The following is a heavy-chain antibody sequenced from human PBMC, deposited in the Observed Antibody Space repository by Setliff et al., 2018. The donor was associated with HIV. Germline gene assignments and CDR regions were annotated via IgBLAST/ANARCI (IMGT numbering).Heavy chain of an antibody. Sequence: SETLSLTCTVSGPSINIHYWSWIRQSPGKGFEWIGYIYSTGSTNYNPTLQSRVTISMVASRTQFSLKVTSVTAADTAVYYCAKGAGFYGDYTFDHWGQGRQVTVSS. J-gene: IGHJ4*02. CDR1: GPSINIHY. V-gene: IGHV4-59*11. CDR2: IYSTGST. CDR3: AKGAGFYGDYTFDH. D-gene: IGHD4-17*01.